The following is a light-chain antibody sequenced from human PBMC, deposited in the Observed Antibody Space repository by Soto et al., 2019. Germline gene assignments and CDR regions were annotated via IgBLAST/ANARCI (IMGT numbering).Light chain of an antibody. CDR2: AAS. V-gene: IGKV1-39*01. Sequence: DIQMTQSPSSLSASVGDRVTITCRASQSISTALNGYQQKPGKAPKTLIYAASSLQSGVPSRFSGSGSGTDFTLTIRSLQPEDLATEYCHQSYSPPFAFGPGNKVDIK. CDR1: QSISTA. CDR3: HQSYSPPFA. J-gene: IGKJ3*01.